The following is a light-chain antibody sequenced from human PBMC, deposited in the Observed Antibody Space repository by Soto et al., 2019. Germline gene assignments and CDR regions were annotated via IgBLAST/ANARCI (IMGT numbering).Light chain of an antibody. CDR2: EAT. V-gene: IGLV2-23*01. CDR3: CLYTSPFWV. Sequence: QSALTQPASVSGSPGQSITIPCTETTSDFATNKFFSWYQQHPGKAPKLIIYEATKRPSGVSPRFSGSKSGDPASLTVSGLQAEDYADYFCCLYTSPFWVFGGGTKLTVL. J-gene: IGLJ3*02. CDR1: TSDFATNKF.